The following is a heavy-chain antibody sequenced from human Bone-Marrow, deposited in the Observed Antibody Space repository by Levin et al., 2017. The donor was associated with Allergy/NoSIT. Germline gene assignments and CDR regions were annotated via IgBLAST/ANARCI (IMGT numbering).Heavy chain of an antibody. D-gene: IGHD2-15*01. V-gene: IGHV1-69*13. Sequence: SVKVSCKASGGTFRSYGFSWVRQAPGQGLEWMGGVIPPFGTASYAQKFQGRITITADDSADEPTTPAYMELSSLRSEDTAVYYCASEDCSGGSCYHFDLWGQGSLVTVSS. CDR3: ASEDCSGGSCYHFDL. CDR2: VIPPFGTA. CDR1: GGTFRSYG. J-gene: IGHJ4*02.